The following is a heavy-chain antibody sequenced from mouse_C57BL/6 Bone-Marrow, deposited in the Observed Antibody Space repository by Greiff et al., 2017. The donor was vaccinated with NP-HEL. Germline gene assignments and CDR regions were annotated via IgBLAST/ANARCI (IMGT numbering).Heavy chain of an antibody. D-gene: IGHD1-1*01. J-gene: IGHJ3*01. CDR2: IYPGDGDT. Sequence: VQLQQSGAELMKPGASVKLSCKASGYAFSSYWMNWVKQRPGKGLEWIGQIYPGDGDTNYNGKFKGKATLTADKSSSTAYMQLSSLTSEDSAVYFCARKGTTVVAPFAYWGQGTLVTVSA. V-gene: IGHV1-80*01. CDR3: ARKGTTVVAPFAY. CDR1: GYAFSSYW.